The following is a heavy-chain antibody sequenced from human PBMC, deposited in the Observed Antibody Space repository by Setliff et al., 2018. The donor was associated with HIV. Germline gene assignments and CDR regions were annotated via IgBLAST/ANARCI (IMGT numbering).Heavy chain of an antibody. V-gene: IGHV3-74*03. CDR2: INSDGIST. Sequence: GGSLRLSCVASGFTFSDYWMHWVRQGPGKGLVWVARINSDGISTKHADSVKGRFTISRDNAKNTLLLQMNSLGAEDTAVYYCARGRPWGVTTPHGMGVWGQGTTVTVSS. J-gene: IGHJ6*02. CDR3: ARGRPWGVTTPHGMGV. D-gene: IGHD4-17*01. CDR1: GFTFSDYW.